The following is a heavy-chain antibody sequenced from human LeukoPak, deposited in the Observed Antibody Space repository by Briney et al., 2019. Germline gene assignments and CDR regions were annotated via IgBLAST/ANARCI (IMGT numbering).Heavy chain of an antibody. V-gene: IGHV3-48*04. CDR2: ITSSSSTI. Sequence: GGSLRLSCSASGFTFSSYAMNWVRLAPGKGPEWVSYITSSSSTIHYADSVKGRFTVSRDNAKNSLYLQMNSLRAEDTAVYYCARVGYCTNGVCYKGFDYWGQGTLVTVSS. CDR1: GFTFSSYA. J-gene: IGHJ4*02. CDR3: ARVGYCTNGVCYKGFDY. D-gene: IGHD2-8*01.